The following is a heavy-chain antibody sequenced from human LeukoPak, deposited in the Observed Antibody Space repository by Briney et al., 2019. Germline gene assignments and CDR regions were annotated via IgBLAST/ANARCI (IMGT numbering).Heavy chain of an antibody. V-gene: IGHV1-8*03. CDR3: ARDGCGGSCFHYYYYYMDV. CDR2: MNPNSGNT. CDR1: GYTFTSYD. J-gene: IGHJ6*03. Sequence: ASVKVSCKASGYTFTSYDTNWVRQATGQGLEWMGWMNPNSGNTGYAQKFQGRVTITRNTSISTAYMELSSLRSEDTAVYYCARDGCGGSCFHYYYYYMDVWGKGTTVTISS. D-gene: IGHD2-15*01.